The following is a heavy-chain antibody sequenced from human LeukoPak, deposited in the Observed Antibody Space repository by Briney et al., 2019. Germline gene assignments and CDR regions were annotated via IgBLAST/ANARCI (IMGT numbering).Heavy chain of an antibody. CDR3: TSPPYCSSTSCPIGY. D-gene: IGHD2-2*01. V-gene: IGHV3-73*01. CDR1: GFTFSGSA. J-gene: IGHJ4*02. Sequence: GGSLKLSCAASGFTFSGSAMHWVRQASGKGLEWVGRIRSKANSYATAYAASVKGRFTISRDDSKNTAYLQMNSLKTEDTAVHYCTSPPYCSSTSCPIGYWGQGTLVTVSS. CDR2: IRSKANSYAT.